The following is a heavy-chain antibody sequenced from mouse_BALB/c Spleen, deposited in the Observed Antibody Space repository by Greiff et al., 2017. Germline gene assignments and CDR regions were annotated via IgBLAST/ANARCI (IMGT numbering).Heavy chain of an antibody. Sequence: EVKLQESGPGLVKPSQSLSLTCTVTGYSITSDYAWNWIRQFPGNKLEWMGYISYSGSTSYNPSLKSRISITRDTSKNKFFLQLNSVTTEDTATYYCARSFDYGRPFDDWGQGTTLTVSS. CDR1: GYSITSDYA. V-gene: IGHV3-2*02. D-gene: IGHD1-1*01. CDR3: ARSFDYGRPFDD. J-gene: IGHJ2*01. CDR2: ISYSGST.